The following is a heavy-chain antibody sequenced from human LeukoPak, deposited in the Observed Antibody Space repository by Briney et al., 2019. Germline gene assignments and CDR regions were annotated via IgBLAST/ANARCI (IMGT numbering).Heavy chain of an antibody. D-gene: IGHD1-1*01. CDR2: ISSDAGGT. CDR1: GFTFSGYW. J-gene: IGHJ4*02. Sequence: PGGSLRLSCAASGFTFSGYWMHWVRQAPGKALVWVSGISSDAGGTTYADSVKGRFTIPRDNAKNTLYLQMNSLRVEDTAVYYCARDLEKTPDYWGQGTLVTVSS. CDR3: ARDLEKTPDY. V-gene: IGHV3-74*01.